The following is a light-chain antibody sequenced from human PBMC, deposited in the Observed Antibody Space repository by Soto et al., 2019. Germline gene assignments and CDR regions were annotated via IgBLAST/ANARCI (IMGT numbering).Light chain of an antibody. CDR2: SND. CDR3: PTWDDSLFGHV. CDR1: SSDVGSNT. J-gene: IGLJ1*01. V-gene: IGLV1-44*01. Sequence: QSVLTQPPSASATPGQRVTISCSGRSSDVGSNTVNWYQQFPGAAPKLLIYSNDQRPSGVPDRFSASKSGTSASLAISGLQSADEADYYCPTWDDSLFGHVFGTGTKVTV.